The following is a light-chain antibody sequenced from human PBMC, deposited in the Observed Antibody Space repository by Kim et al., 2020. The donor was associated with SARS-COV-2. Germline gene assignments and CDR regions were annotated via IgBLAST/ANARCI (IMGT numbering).Light chain of an antibody. J-gene: IGLJ2*01. Sequence: QPVLTQSPSASASLGASVKLTCTLSSGHSSNAIAWHQQQPEKGPRYLMRLNTDGSHRKGDGIPDRFSGSSSGAERYLTISSLQSEDEADYYCQTWGTGIQVFGGGTQLTVL. CDR2: LNTDGSH. V-gene: IGLV4-69*01. CDR1: SGHSSNA. CDR3: QTWGTGIQV.